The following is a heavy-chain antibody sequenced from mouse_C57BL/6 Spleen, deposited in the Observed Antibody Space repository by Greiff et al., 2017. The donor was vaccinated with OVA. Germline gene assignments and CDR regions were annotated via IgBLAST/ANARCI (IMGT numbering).Heavy chain of an antibody. J-gene: IGHJ4*01. CDR3: ARKSNYDQGYYAMDY. V-gene: IGHV1-55*01. D-gene: IGHD2-5*01. Sequence: VKLQQPGAELVKPGASVKMSCKASGYTFTSYWITWVKQRPGQGLEWIGDIYPGSGSTNYNEKFKSKATLTVDTSSSTAYMQLSSLTSEDSAVYYCARKSNYDQGYYAMDYWGQGTSVTVSS. CDR1: GYTFTSYW. CDR2: IYPGSGST.